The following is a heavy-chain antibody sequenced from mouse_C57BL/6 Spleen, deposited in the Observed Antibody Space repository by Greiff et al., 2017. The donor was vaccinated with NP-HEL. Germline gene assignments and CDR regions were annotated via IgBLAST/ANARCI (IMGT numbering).Heavy chain of an antibody. D-gene: IGHD1-1*01. CDR3: ARSLITSVVAAGGWYAMDY. CDR2: IHPNSGST. Sequence: QVQLQQSGAELVKPGASVKLSCKASGYTFTSYWMHWVKQRPGHGLEWIGIIHPNSGSTNYNEKFKSKATLTADKSSSTAYMQLSSLTSEDSALYYCARSLITSVVAAGGWYAMDYWGQGTSVTVSS. CDR1: GYTFTSYW. J-gene: IGHJ4*01. V-gene: IGHV1-64*01.